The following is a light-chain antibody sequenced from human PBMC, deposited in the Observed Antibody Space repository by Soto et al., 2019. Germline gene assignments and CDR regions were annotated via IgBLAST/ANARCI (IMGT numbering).Light chain of an antibody. CDR3: AAWDDSLQTYV. J-gene: IGLJ1*01. CDR2: SNN. V-gene: IGLV1-44*01. Sequence: QSVLTQSPSASGTPGQRVTISCSGSSSNFGSNTVNWYQQLPGTAPKLLMYSNNQRPSGVPDRFSGSKSGTSASLAISGLQSEDEADYYCAAWDDSLQTYVFGTGTKVTVL. CDR1: SSNFGSNT.